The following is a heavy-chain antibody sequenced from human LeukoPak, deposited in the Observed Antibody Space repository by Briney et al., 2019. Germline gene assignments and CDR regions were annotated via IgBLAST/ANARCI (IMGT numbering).Heavy chain of an antibody. D-gene: IGHD2-21*01. Sequence: GSLRLSCAASGFTFRNYEMNWVRQAPGKGLEWIGEINHSGSTNYNPSLKSRVTISVDTSKNQFSLKLSSVTAADTAVYYCASIGFDYWGQGTLVTVSS. CDR2: INHSGST. J-gene: IGHJ4*02. V-gene: IGHV4-34*08. CDR3: ASIGFDY. CDR1: GFTFRNYE.